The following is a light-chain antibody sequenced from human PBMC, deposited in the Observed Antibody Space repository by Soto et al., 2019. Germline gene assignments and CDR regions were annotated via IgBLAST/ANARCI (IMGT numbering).Light chain of an antibody. CDR1: QSLLHINGYNY. CDR2: LGS. V-gene: IGKV2-28*01. CDR3: MQALQTPFT. J-gene: IGKJ3*01. Sequence: DIVMTQSPLSLPVTPGEPASISCRSSQSLLHINGYNYLDWYLQKPGQSPQLLIYLGSNRASGVPDRFSGSGSGTHFTLKISRVEAEDVGVYYCMQALQTPFTFGPGTKVDIK.